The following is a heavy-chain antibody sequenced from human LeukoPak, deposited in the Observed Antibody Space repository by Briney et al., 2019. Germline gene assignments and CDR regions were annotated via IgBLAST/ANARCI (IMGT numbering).Heavy chain of an antibody. CDR2: VHTSGST. CDR1: GGSISSGGYY. Sequence: SQTLSLTCTVSGGSISSGGYYWSWIRQPAGKGLEWIGHVHTSGSTNYNPSLKSRVTMSIDTSTNQFSLKLNSVTAADTAVYYCAKEGMIRGVIDYWGQGALVTVSS. CDR3: AKEGMIRGVIDY. V-gene: IGHV4-61*09. J-gene: IGHJ4*02. D-gene: IGHD3-10*01.